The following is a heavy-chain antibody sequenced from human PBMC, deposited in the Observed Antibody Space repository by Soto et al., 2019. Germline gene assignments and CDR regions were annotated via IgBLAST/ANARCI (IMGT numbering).Heavy chain of an antibody. CDR2: INPNSGGT. V-gene: IGHV1-2*04. CDR1: GYTFTGYY. Sequence: ASVKVSCKASGYTFTGYYMHWVRQAPGQGLEWMGWINPNSGGTNYAQKFQGWVTMTRDTSISTAYMELSRLRSDDTAVYYCARSFDMVRGGRMDVWGQGTTVPVSS. J-gene: IGHJ6*02. CDR3: ARSFDMVRGGRMDV. D-gene: IGHD3-10*01.